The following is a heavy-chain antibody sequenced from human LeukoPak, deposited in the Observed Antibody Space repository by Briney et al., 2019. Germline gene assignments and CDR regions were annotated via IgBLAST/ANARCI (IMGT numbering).Heavy chain of an antibody. V-gene: IGHV1-46*01. D-gene: IGHD3-22*01. CDR1: GYTFTIYY. CDR3: ARPLHDNNDYSRVDAFDI. CDR2: INPSGGKT. Sequence: GASVKVSCKASGYTFTIYYVHWVRQAPGQGLEWMGIINPSGGKTRHAQKFQARVTMTSDMSTSTVYMELSSLRSEDTAVYYCARPLHDNNDYSRVDAFDIWGQGTMVTVSS. J-gene: IGHJ3*02.